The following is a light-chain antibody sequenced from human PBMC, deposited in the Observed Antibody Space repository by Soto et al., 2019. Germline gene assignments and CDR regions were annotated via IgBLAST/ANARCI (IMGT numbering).Light chain of an antibody. CDR2: EVS. CDR3: SSYTSSSFWV. CDR1: SSDVGGYNY. Sequence: QSALTQPASVSGSPGQSITISCTGTSSDVGGYNYVSWYQQHPGKAPKLMIYEVSNRPSGVSNRFSGSKSGNTASLTISGLQAEDEADYYCSSYTSSSFWVFGGGTKLT. J-gene: IGLJ3*02. V-gene: IGLV2-14*01.